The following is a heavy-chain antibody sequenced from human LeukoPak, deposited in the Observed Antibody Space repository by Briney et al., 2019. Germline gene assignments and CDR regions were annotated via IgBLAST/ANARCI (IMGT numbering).Heavy chain of an antibody. CDR1: GGSLSSYY. CDR2: IDHYDNT. V-gene: IGHV4-34*01. J-gene: IGHJ6*03. D-gene: IGHD2-2*01. Sequence: SETLSLTCAVNGGSLSSYYWSWVRQPPGKGLEWLGEIDHYDNTNYNPSLKSRVTLPIDTSKNQFSLRLTSVTAADTAVYYCARQCRVVDQLLLYYMDVWGKGTTVTVSS. CDR3: ARQCRVVDQLLLYYMDV.